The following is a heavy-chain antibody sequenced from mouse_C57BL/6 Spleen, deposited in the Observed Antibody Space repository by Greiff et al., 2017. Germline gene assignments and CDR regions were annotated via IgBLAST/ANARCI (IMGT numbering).Heavy chain of an antibody. CDR2: INYDGSST. J-gene: IGHJ4*01. Sequence: DVKLVESEGGLVQPGSSMKLSCTASGFTFSDYYMAWVRQVPEKGLEWVANINYDGSSTYYLDSLKSRFIISRDNAKNILYLQMSSLKSEDTATYYCARDRGWDDAMDYWGQGTSVTVSS. CDR3: ARDRGWDDAMDY. D-gene: IGHD4-1*01. CDR1: GFTFSDYY. V-gene: IGHV5-16*01.